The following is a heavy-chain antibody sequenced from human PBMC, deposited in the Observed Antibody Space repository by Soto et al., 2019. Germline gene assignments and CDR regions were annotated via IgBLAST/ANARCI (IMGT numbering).Heavy chain of an antibody. CDR3: TTVVVLRYFDWLFYDY. V-gene: IGHV3-15*01. D-gene: IGHD3-9*01. CDR1: RLTFSNAW. Sequence: GGSLRLSCAASRLTFSNAWMSWVRQAPGKGLEGVGRIKSKTDGGTTDYTAPVKGRFNISRDDSKNTLYPQMNSLKTEDTAVYYCTTVVVLRYFDWLFYDYWGQGTLVTVSS. CDR2: IKSKTDGGTT. J-gene: IGHJ4*02.